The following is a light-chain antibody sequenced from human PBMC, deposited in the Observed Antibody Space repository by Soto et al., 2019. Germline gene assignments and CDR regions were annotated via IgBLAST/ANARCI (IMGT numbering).Light chain of an antibody. CDR2: DAS. CDR1: QSVSSY. Sequence: EIVLTQSPASLSLSPGERATISCRASQSVSSYLAWYQQKPGQAPRLFIYDASNRATGIPARFSGSGSGTDFTLTISSLEPEDFAVYYCQQRSNWPLTFGGGTKVEIK. V-gene: IGKV3-11*01. J-gene: IGKJ4*01. CDR3: QQRSNWPLT.